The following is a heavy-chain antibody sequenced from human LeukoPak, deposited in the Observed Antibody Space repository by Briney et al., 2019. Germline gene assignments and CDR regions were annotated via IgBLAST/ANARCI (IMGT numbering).Heavy chain of an antibody. D-gene: IGHD6-13*01. CDR2: IDWDDDK. Sequence: SGPALVKPTQTLTLTCTFSGFSLSTSGMCVSWIRQPPGKALEWLARIDWDDDKYYSTSLKTRLTISKDTSKNQVVLTMTNMDPVDTATYYCARSIAAAGTGGGWLDPWGQGTLVTVSS. CDR1: GFSLSTSGMC. J-gene: IGHJ5*02. CDR3: ARSIAAAGTGGGWLDP. V-gene: IGHV2-70*11.